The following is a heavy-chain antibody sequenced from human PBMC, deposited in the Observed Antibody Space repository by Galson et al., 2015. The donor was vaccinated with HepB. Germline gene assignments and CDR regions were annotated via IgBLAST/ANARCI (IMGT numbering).Heavy chain of an antibody. D-gene: IGHD4-17*01. CDR2: ISYDGSNK. CDR3: ARDAYDYGDSYFDY. J-gene: IGHJ4*02. V-gene: IGHV3-30*04. Sequence: SLRLSCAASGFTFSSYAMHWVRQAPGKGLEWVAVISYDGSNKYYADSVKGRFTISRDNSKNTLYLQMNSLRAEDTAVYYCARDAYDYGDSYFDYWGQGTLVTVSS. CDR1: GFTFSSYA.